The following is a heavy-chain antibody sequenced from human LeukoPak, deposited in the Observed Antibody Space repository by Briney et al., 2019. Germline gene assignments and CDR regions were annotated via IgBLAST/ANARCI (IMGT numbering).Heavy chain of an antibody. J-gene: IGHJ2*01. CDR2: IIPIFGTA. CDR3: TTGTTVPDWYFDL. D-gene: IGHD4-17*01. CDR1: GGTFSSYA. V-gene: IGHV1-69*13. Sequence: GASVKVSCKASGGTFSSYAISWVRQASGQGLEWMGGIIPIFGTANYAQKFQGRVTITADESTSTAYMELSSLRSEDTAVYYCTTGTTVPDWYFDLWGRGTLVTVSS.